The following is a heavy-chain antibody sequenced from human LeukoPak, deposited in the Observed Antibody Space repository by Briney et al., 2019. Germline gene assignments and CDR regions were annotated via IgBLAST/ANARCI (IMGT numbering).Heavy chain of an antibody. CDR2: IIPIFGTA. D-gene: IGHD3-3*01. J-gene: IGHJ6*02. Sequence: SVKVSCKASGGTFSSYAISWVRQAPGQGLEWMGGIIPIFGTANYAQKFQGRVTITADESTSTAYMELSSLRSEDTAVYYCARGRVRFLEWLLSDYYYYYGMDVWGQGTTVTVSS. V-gene: IGHV1-69*13. CDR1: GGTFSSYA. CDR3: ARGRVRFLEWLLSDYYYYYGMDV.